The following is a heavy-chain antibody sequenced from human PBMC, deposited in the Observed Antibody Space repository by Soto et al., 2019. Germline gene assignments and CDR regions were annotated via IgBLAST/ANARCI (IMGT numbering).Heavy chain of an antibody. CDR2: INHSGST. CDR1: GGSFSGYY. D-gene: IGHD4-17*01. Sequence: QVQLQQRGAGLSKPSETLSLTCAVYGGSFSGYYWSWIRQPPGKGLQCIGEINHSGSTNYNPSLKSRVTISVDTSKNQFSLKLSSVTAADTAVYYCLYRDYQTEGWGQGTLVTVSS. V-gene: IGHV4-34*01. J-gene: IGHJ4*02. CDR3: LYRDYQTEG.